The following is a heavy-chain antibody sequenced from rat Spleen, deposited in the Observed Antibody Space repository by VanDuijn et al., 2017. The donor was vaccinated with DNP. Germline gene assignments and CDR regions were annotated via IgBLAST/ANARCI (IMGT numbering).Heavy chain of an antibody. J-gene: IGHJ2*01. CDR1: GFIFSDYA. CDR2: IIYDGSGA. Sequence: EVQLVESGGGLVQPGDSLRLSCAASGFIFSDYAMAWVRQSPKMGLEWVATIIYDGSGAFYRDSVTGRFTISRDFAKSSLYLQMDSLRSEDTATFYCSTGRGGPDYWGQGVMVTVSS. V-gene: IGHV5S10*01. CDR3: STGRGGPDY. D-gene: IGHD1-11*01.